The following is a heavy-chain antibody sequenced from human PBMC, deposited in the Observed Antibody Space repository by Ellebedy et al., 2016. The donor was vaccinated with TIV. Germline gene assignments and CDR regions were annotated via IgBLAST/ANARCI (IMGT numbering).Heavy chain of an antibody. D-gene: IGHD6-13*01. J-gene: IGHJ5*02. CDR3: ARTSGYSGNWGLDL. Sequence: GESLKISCQVFGYSFTSYWVGWVRQMPGKGLEWKGIIIPANSDIRYSPSFEGQVTISADKSISTAYLQWSSLKASDTAIYYCARTSGYSGNWGLDLWGQGTLVTVSS. CDR1: GYSFTSYW. V-gene: IGHV5-51*01. CDR2: IIPANSDI.